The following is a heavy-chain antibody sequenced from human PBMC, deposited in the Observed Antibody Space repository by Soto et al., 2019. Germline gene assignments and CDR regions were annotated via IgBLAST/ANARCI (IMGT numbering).Heavy chain of an antibody. CDR1: GFMFSDYD. CDR3: VRQAKLTSVTANVGYYYGLDI. V-gene: IGHV3-23*01. J-gene: IGHJ6*02. CDR2: IGGSGGGT. Sequence: EVQLLESGGGLVQPGESLRLSCAASGFMFSDYDMSWVSQAPGKGLEWVSVIGGSGGGTYYADSVKGRFTISRDNSKNKLYLQTNSLRPEDTAVYFCVRQAKLTSVTANVGYYYGLDIWVQGTTVTVSS. D-gene: IGHD4-4*01.